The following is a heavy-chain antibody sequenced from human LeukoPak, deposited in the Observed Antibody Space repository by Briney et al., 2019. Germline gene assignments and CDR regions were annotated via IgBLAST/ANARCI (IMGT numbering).Heavy chain of an antibody. CDR1: GFTLSTYG. D-gene: IGHD2-21*02. V-gene: IGHV3-30*18. CDR2: ISSDGSNK. J-gene: IGHJ4*02. CDR3: AKPQVTANWYYFHY. Sequence: GRSLRLSCAASGFTLSTYGMHRVRQAPGKGLEWVAVISSDGSNKFYADSVKGRFTISRDGSKNTLYLQMNSLRPDDTAVYFCAKPQVTANWYYFHYWGQGTLVTVSS.